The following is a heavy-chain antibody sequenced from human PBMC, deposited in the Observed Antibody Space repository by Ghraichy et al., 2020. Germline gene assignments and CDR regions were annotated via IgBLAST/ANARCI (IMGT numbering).Heavy chain of an antibody. CDR1: GFTFNLYA. J-gene: IGHJ4*02. D-gene: IGHD2-15*01. Sequence: GGSLRLSCAGSGFTFNLYALTWVRQPPGKGLEWVSSISPKGDLTYYGDSVKGRFTISRDNYMNSLSLQMDNLRAEDTALYYCAKLNSLVATTPAAIDFWGQGALVTVS. CDR3: AKLNSLVATTPAAIDF. CDR2: ISPKGDLT. V-gene: IGHV3-23*01.